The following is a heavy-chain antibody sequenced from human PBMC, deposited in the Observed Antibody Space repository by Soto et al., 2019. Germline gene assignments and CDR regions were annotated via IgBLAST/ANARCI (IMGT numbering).Heavy chain of an antibody. Sequence: QLQLQESGPGLVKPSETLSLTCTVSGGSISSSSYYWGWMRPRQGKELEWIGSIYYSGSTYYNPSLKSRATISVDTSKNQLSLKLSSVTAADTAVYYCARHRPGIAVDWGQGTLVTVSS. D-gene: IGHD6-19*01. CDR3: ARHRPGIAVD. V-gene: IGHV4-39*01. J-gene: IGHJ4*02. CDR2: IYYSGST. CDR1: GGSISSSSYY.